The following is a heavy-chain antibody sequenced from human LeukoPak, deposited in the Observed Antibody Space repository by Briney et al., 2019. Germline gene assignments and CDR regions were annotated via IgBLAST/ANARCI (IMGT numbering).Heavy chain of an antibody. Sequence: GRSLRLSCAASGFTFSSYGMHWVRQAPGKGLEWVAVICDDGRNKYYADSVKGRFTISRDNSKNTLYLQMNSLRAEDTAVYYCATKIVVVAGGAFDIWGQGTLVTVSS. V-gene: IGHV3-33*01. CDR2: ICDDGRNK. CDR1: GFTFSSYG. J-gene: IGHJ3*02. D-gene: IGHD2-15*01. CDR3: ATKIVVVAGGAFDI.